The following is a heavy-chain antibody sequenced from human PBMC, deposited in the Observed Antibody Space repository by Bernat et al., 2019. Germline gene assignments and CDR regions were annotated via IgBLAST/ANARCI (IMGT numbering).Heavy chain of an antibody. Sequence: QVQLQQWGAGLLKPSETLSLTCAVYGGSFSGYYWSWIRQPPGKGLEWIGEINHSGSTNYNPSLKSRVTISVDTSKNQFSLKLSSVTAADTAVYYCARGTTYYDLWSGTQGPWFDPWGQGTLVTVSS. CDR1: GGSFSGYY. CDR3: ARGTTYYDLWSGTQGPWFDP. CDR2: INHSGST. J-gene: IGHJ5*02. D-gene: IGHD3-3*01. V-gene: IGHV4-34*01.